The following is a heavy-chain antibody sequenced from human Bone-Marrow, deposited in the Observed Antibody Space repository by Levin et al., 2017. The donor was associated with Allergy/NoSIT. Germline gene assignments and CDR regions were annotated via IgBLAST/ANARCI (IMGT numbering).Heavy chain of an antibody. CDR1: GFTFVNYA. CDR3: TRDLNYHYDSSGFFPD. J-gene: IGHJ4*02. Sequence: GGSLRLSCTGSGFTFVNYAMSWVRQAPGKGLEWVGFIRNKDHGGTAEYAASVKGRFTISRDDSKSTAYLQMNSLKTEDTAMYYCTRDLNYHYDSSGFFPDWGQGTLVSVSS. D-gene: IGHD3-22*01. CDR2: IRNKDHGGTA. V-gene: IGHV3-49*04.